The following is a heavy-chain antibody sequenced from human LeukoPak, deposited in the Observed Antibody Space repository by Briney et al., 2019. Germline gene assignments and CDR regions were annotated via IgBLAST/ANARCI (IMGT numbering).Heavy chain of an antibody. V-gene: IGHV4-59*08. CDR2: FSYSGSA. CDR3: ARPVSSSWLDPLLI. J-gene: IGHJ3*02. CDR1: GVSITSYY. D-gene: IGHD6-13*01. Sequence: PSETLCLTCTVSGVSITSYYWSWIRQPPGKGLEWIGFFSYSGSANYNPSLKSRVTISVDTSKNQFSPSLTSVTAADTAVYYCARPVSSSWLDPLLIWPQGTMVTVSS.